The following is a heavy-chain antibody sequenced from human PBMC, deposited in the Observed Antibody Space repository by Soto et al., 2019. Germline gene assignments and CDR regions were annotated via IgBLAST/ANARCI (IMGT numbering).Heavy chain of an antibody. CDR2: ISGDGSST. J-gene: IGHJ5*02. CDR1: GFSFNIFA. V-gene: IGHV3-74*01. CDR3: ARDTYCISTSCYTNWFDP. Sequence: GGSLRLSCAASGFSFNIFAMNWVRQAPGKGLEWVSGISGDGSSTSYADSVKGRFTISRDNAKNTLYLQMNSLRAEDTAVYYCARDTYCISTSCYTNWFDPWGQGTLVTVSS. D-gene: IGHD2-2*01.